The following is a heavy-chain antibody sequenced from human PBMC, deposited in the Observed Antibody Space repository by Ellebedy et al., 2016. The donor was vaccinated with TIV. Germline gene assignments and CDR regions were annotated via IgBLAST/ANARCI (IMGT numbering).Heavy chain of an antibody. CDR3: ARDLGDVEFDHHFDY. CDR2: IMPIVNIR. J-gene: IGHJ4*02. V-gene: IGHV1-69*10. Sequence: SVKVSCKPSRGTFSSYAISWVRQVPGQGLEWMGGIMPIVNIRNHAEKFRGRLTITADTSTSTAYMELSSLTSDDTAIYYCARDLGDVEFDHHFDYWGQGTLVSVSS. CDR1: RGTFSSYA.